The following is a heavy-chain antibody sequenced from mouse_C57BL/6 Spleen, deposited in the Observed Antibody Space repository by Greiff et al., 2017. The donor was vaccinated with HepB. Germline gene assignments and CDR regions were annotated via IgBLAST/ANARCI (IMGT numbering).Heavy chain of an antibody. CDR1: GFSLSTSGMG. V-gene: IGHV8-12*01. J-gene: IGHJ4*01. D-gene: IGHD2-2*01. CDR2: IYWDDDK. Sequence: QVTLKESGPGILQSSQTLSLTCSFSGFSLSTSGMGVSWIRQPSGKGLEWLAHIYWDDDKRYNPSLKSRLTISKDTSRNQVFLKITSVDTADTATYYCARRGIYCGYDESYYAMDYWGQGTSVTVSS. CDR3: ARRGIYCGYDESYYAMDY.